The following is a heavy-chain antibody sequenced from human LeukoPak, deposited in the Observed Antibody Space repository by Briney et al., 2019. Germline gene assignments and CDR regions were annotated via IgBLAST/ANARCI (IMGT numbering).Heavy chain of an antibody. J-gene: IGHJ6*02. V-gene: IGHV4-59*05. Sequence: PSETLSLTCTVSGGSISSYYWSWIRQPPGKGLEWIGSVHHSGNTFHNPSLKSRVTISVDTSKNQFSPKISSVTAADTAVYFCARASGDYPYPMGVWGQGTTVAVSS. CDR3: ARASGDYPYPMGV. CDR1: GGSISSYY. CDR2: VHHSGNT. D-gene: IGHD3-10*01.